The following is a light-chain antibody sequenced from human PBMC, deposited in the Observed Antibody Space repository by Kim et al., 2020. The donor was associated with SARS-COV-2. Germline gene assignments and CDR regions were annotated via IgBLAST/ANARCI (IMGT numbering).Light chain of an antibody. CDR1: QGMGGW. V-gene: IGKV1-5*01. CDR3: LHHSTYPST. Sequence: ASVGDRYTITCRAIQGMGGWFDWDQQKPGKAPKLLIYDASSVESGVPSMFSGSGSGTEFTLTLCSLRPDDSSTYYCLHHSTYPSTFGQGTLLEIK. J-gene: IGKJ5*01. CDR2: DAS.